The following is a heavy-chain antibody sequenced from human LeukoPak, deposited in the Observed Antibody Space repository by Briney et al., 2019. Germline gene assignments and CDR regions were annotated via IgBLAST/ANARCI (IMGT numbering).Heavy chain of an antibody. CDR3: TRGEFDWLNPSDY. J-gene: IGHJ4*02. V-gene: IGHV3-49*03. CDR2: IRSKAYGGTT. D-gene: IGHD3-9*01. CDR1: GFTFGDYA. Sequence: PGRSLRLSCTASGFTFGDYAMSWFRQAPGKGLEWVGFIRSKAYGGTTEYAASVKGRFTISRDDSKSIAYLQMNSLKTEDTAVYYCTRGEFDWLNPSDYWGQGTLVTVSS.